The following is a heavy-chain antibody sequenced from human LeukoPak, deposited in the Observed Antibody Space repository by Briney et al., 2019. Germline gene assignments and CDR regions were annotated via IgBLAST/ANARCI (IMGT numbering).Heavy chain of an antibody. V-gene: IGHV4-39*07. D-gene: IGHD2-21*02. Sequence: PSETLSLTCTVSGGSISSSSYYWGWIRQPPGKGLEWIGSIYYSGSTYYNPSLKSRVTISVDTSKNQFSLKLSSVTAADTAVYYCARGGIVVVTVFDYWGQGTLVTVSS. J-gene: IGHJ4*02. CDR1: GGSISSSSYY. CDR2: IYYSGST. CDR3: ARGGIVVVTVFDY.